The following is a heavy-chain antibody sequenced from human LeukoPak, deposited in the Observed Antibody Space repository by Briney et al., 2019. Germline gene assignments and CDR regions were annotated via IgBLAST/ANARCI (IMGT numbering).Heavy chain of an antibody. CDR3: ATATAVAGQGAFDI. V-gene: IGHV1-24*01. CDR2: FDPEDGET. Sequence: ASVKASCKVSGYTLTELSMHWVRQAPGKGLEWMGGFDPEDGETIYAQKFQGRVTMTEDTSTDTAYMELSSLRSEDTAVYYCATATAVAGQGAFDIWGQGTMVTVSS. J-gene: IGHJ3*02. D-gene: IGHD6-19*01. CDR1: GYTLTELS.